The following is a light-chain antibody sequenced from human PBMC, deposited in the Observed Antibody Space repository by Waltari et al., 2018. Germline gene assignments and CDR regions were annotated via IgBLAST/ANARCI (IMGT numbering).Light chain of an antibody. J-gene: IGLJ2*01. CDR3: SAHTITLHVV. Sequence: QSALTQPASVSGSPGQSITISCAGSGTDIGYSDYVSWYQQYPDHAPKLLIYDVSQRPSGFSTRFSGSKSGNTAFLPISGLHADDEADYYCSAHTITLHVVFGGGTKVTVL. CDR1: GTDIGYSDY. CDR2: DVS. V-gene: IGLV2-14*03.